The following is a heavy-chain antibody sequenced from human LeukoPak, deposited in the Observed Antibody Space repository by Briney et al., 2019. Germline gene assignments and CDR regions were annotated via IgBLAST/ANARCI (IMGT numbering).Heavy chain of an antibody. J-gene: IGHJ4*02. V-gene: IGHV3-30*02. D-gene: IGHD4-23*01. Sequence: PGGSLRLSCAASGFTFNNFATHWVRQVPGKGLEWVSFIGYEGVHKYYADSVKGRFTISKDNSKATLYLQMNSLRPEDTAVYYCAKDLHGGYSSDYWGQGTLVTVFS. CDR2: IGYEGVHK. CDR1: GFTFNNFA. CDR3: AKDLHGGYSSDY.